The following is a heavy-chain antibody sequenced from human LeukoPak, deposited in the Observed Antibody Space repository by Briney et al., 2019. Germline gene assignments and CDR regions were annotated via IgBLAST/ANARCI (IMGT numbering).Heavy chain of an antibody. CDR1: GGSIRSYY. J-gene: IGHJ6*02. CDR2: IYYSGST. Sequence: SETLSLTCTVSGGSIRSYYWSWIRQPPGGGLEWIGYIYYSGSTNYNPSLERRVTISLDTSKSQFSLKLRSVTAADTAVYYCARSGLDSRYYFGMDVWGQGTTVTVSS. V-gene: IGHV4-59*01. D-gene: IGHD5-12*01. CDR3: ARSGLDSRYYFGMDV.